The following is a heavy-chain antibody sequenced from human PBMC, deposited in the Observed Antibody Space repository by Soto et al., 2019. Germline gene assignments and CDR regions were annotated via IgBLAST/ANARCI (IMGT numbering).Heavy chain of an antibody. V-gene: IGHV3-7*01. J-gene: IGHJ3*02. CDR2: IKQDGSEK. CDR3: ARDDGLSSTNVKAFDI. D-gene: IGHD2-2*01. Sequence: GGSLRLSCAASGFTFSSYWMSWVRQAPGKGLEWVANIKQDGSEKYYVDSVKGRFTISRDNAKKLLYLQMDSLRAEDTAVYYCARDDGLSSTNVKAFDIWGQGTKVTVSS. CDR1: GFTFSSYW.